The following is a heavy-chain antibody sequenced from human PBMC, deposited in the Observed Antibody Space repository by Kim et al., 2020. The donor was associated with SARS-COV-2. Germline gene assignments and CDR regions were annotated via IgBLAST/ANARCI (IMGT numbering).Heavy chain of an antibody. CDR3: ARGRTVTTFYYDYYGMDV. J-gene: IGHJ6*02. CDR2: INHSGST. V-gene: IGHV4-34*01. D-gene: IGHD4-17*01. CDR1: GGCFSGHY. Sequence: SETLSLTCAVYGGCFSGHYWSWIRQPPGKGLEWIGEINHSGSTNYNPSLKSRVTISVDTSKNQFYLKLSSVTAADTAVYYCARGRTVTTFYYDYYGMDVWGQGTTVTVSS.